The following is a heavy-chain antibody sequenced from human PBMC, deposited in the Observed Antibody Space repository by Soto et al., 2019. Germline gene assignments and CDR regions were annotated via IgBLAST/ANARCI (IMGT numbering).Heavy chain of an antibody. J-gene: IGHJ6*02. CDR2: ISHSGST. CDR3: ARTPHHYTNYVENYYYYGMDV. Sequence: QLQLQESGSGLVKPSETLSLTCAVSGDSITSGGFAWSWIRKPPGKGLEWIGYISHSGSTYYTPSLQSRVTISIARSKNHFSLNLTSVTAADTAVYYCARTPHHYTNYVENYYYYGMDVWGQGTTVTVSS. V-gene: IGHV4-30-2*01. CDR1: GDSITSGGFA. D-gene: IGHD4-4*01.